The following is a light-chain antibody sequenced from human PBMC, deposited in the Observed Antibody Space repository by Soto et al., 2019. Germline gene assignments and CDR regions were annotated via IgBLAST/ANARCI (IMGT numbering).Light chain of an antibody. CDR1: QTGDSQY. Sequence: EMILTQSPDTLSLAPGVRATLSGRASQTGDSQYLAWYQQRPGQAPRLLICCVFIRAAGIPDRFSGSGSETDFTLTISRLEPEDSAVYFCQHYGYPQWTFGQGTKVEIK. CDR3: QHYGYPQWT. V-gene: IGKV3-20*01. CDR2: CVF. J-gene: IGKJ1*01.